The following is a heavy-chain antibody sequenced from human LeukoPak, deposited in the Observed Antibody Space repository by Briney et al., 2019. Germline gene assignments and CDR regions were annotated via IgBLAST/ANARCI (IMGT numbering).Heavy chain of an antibody. D-gene: IGHD6-6*01. Sequence: GGSLRLSCAASGFTFSSYGMHWVRQAPGKGLEWVAFIRYDGSNKYYADSVKGRFTISRDNSKNTLYLQMNSLRAEDTAVYYCANSLYSSSSFDYWGQGTLVTVSS. CDR1: GFTFSSYG. CDR2: IRYDGSNK. J-gene: IGHJ4*02. V-gene: IGHV3-30*02. CDR3: ANSLYSSSSFDY.